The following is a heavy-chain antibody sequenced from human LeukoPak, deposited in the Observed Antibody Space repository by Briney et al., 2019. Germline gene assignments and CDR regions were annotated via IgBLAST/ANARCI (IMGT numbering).Heavy chain of an antibody. Sequence: ASVKVSCKASGYTFTVYYIHWVRQAPGQGLEWMGWINPRSGGTDYAENFQGRVTMTGDTSITTAYMEVSRLRSDDTAVYYCAGTSSLRFFDYWGQGTLVTVSS. J-gene: IGHJ4*02. CDR1: GYTFTVYY. CDR2: INPRSGGT. D-gene: IGHD4-17*01. V-gene: IGHV1-2*02. CDR3: AGTSSLRFFDY.